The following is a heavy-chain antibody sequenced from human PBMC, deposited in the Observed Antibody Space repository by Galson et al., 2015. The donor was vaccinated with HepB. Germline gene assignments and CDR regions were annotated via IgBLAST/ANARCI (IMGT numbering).Heavy chain of an antibody. V-gene: IGHV3-23*01. J-gene: IGHJ4*02. CDR3: AKDVGLELLESWVDY. D-gene: IGHD1-26*01. Sequence: SLRLSCAASGFTFSSYAMSWVRQAPGKGLEWVSAISGSGGSTYYADSVKGRFTISRDNSKNKLYLQMNSLRAEDTDVYYCAKDVGLELLESWVDYWGQGTLVTVSS. CDR1: GFTFSSYA. CDR2: ISGSGGST.